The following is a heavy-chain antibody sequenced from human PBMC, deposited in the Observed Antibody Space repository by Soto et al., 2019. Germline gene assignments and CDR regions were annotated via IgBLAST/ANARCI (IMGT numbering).Heavy chain of an antibody. D-gene: IGHD2-15*01. V-gene: IGHV3-30-3*01. CDR1: GLSCDSYA. J-gene: IGHJ4*02. Sequence: GWNPRLSCSASGLSCDSYAMQWVRQAPGKRLEWVAVISYDGSNKDYADSVKGRFTISRDNSKNTLYLQMNSLRAEDTAVYYCARDGDYIPLVDLGQGTLGT. CDR3: ARDGDYIPLVD. CDR2: ISYDGSNK.